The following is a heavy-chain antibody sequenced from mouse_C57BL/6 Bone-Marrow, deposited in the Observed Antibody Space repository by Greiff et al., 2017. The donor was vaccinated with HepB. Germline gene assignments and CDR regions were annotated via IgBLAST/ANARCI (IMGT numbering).Heavy chain of an antibody. Sequence: QVQLQQPGAELVRPGTSVKLSCKASGYTFTSYWMHWVKQRPGQGLEWIGVIDPSDSYTNYNQKFKGKATLTVDTSSSTAYMQLSSLTSEDSAVYSCARSGYYYGSSYVPFAYWGQGTLVTVSA. J-gene: IGHJ3*01. CDR2: IDPSDSYT. D-gene: IGHD1-1*01. CDR1: GYTFTSYW. CDR3: ARSGYYYGSSYVPFAY. V-gene: IGHV1-59*01.